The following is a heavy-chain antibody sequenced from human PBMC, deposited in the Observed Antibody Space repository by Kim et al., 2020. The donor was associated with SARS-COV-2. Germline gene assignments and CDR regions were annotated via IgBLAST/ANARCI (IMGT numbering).Heavy chain of an antibody. CDR2: IYSGGSP. V-gene: IGHV3-53*01. CDR1: GFTVISNY. D-gene: IGHD6-13*01. CDR3: ARRVWIHSSSWYWDY. J-gene: IGHJ4*02. Sequence: GGSLRLSCAASGFTVISNYMSWVRQAPGKGLEWVSVIYSGGSPYYADSVKGRFTISRDNSKNTLSLQMNSLRAEDTAVYSCARRVWIHSSSWYWDYWGQGTLVTVSS.